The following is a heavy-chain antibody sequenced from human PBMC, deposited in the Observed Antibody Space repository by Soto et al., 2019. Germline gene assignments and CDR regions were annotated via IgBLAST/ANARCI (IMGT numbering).Heavy chain of an antibody. J-gene: IGHJ5*02. CDR1: GFTFSSYA. Sequence: GGSLRLSCAASGFTFSSYAMSWVRQAPGKGLEWVSSISSSGGSTYYADSVKGRFTISRDKSKNTLYVEMYSLRAEDTAVYYCATSNTGYSSGGFDPWGQGTLVTVSS. V-gene: IGHV3-23*01. CDR2: ISSSGGST. CDR3: ATSNTGYSSGGFDP. D-gene: IGHD6-19*01.